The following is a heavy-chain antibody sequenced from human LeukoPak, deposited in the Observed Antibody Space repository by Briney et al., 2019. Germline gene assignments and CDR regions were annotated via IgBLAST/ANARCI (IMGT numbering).Heavy chain of an antibody. CDR3: ARDHSSSWYYGAFDI. CDR2: ISAYNGNT. J-gene: IGHJ3*02. Sequence: ASVKVSCKASGYTFTSYGISWVRQAPGQGLEWMGWISAYNGNTNYAQKLQGRVTMTTDTSTSTAYMELRSLRSDDTAVYYRARDHSSSWYYGAFDIWGQGTMVTVSS. D-gene: IGHD6-13*01. CDR1: GYTFTSYG. V-gene: IGHV1-18*01.